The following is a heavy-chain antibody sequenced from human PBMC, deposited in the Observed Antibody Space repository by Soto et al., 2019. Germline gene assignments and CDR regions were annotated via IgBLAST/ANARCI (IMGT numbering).Heavy chain of an antibody. CDR1: GFTFSSYG. CDR2: IWYDGSNK. CDR3: ARDGSGSYYYFDY. J-gene: IGHJ4*02. D-gene: IGHD3-10*01. Sequence: GGSLRLCCAACGFTFSSYGMHWVRQAPGKGLEWVAVIWYDGSNKYYADSVKGRFTISRDNSKNTLYLQMNSLRAEDTAVYYCARDGSGSYYYFDYWGQGTLVTVSS. V-gene: IGHV3-33*01.